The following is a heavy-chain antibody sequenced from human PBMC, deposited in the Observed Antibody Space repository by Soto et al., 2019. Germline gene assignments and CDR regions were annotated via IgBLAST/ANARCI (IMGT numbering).Heavy chain of an antibody. CDR1: GFTFGDYA. D-gene: IGHD4-17*01. J-gene: IGHJ4*02. CDR2: IRSKAYGGTT. V-gene: IGHV3-49*03. CDR3: SEALTSDRPY. Sequence: PGGSLRLSCTASGFTFGDYAMNWFRHAPGKGLEWVGFIRSKAYGGTTEYAASVKGRFTISRDDSKNIAYLQMNSLKTEDTAVYYCSEALTSDRPYWGQGTLVTVSS.